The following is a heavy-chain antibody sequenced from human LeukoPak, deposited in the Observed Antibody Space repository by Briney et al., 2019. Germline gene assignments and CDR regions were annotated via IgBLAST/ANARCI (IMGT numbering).Heavy chain of an antibody. V-gene: IGHV4-61*02. J-gene: IGHJ5*02. D-gene: IGHD6-19*01. CDR2: IYTSGST. CDR3: ARRKIAVAGRHNWFDP. Sequence: SETLSLTCTVSGGSISSGSYYWSWIRQPAGKGLEWIGRIYTSGSTNYNPSLKSRVTISVDTSKNQFSLKLSSVTAADTAAYYCARRKIAVAGRHNWFDPWGQGTLVTVSS. CDR1: GGSISSGSYY.